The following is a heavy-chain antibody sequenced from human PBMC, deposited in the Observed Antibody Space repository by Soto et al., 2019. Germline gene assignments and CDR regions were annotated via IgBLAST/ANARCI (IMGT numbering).Heavy chain of an antibody. CDR1: GYTFTSYG. CDR2: ISAYNGNT. Sequence: QVQLVQSGAEVKKPGASVKVSCKASGYTFTSYGISWVRQAPGQGLECMGWISAYNGNTNYAQKPQGRVTMTTDTSTSTAYMELRSLRSDDTAVYYCARDSPYIVVVPAAVHYFDYWGQGTLVTVSS. CDR3: ARDSPYIVVVPAAVHYFDY. J-gene: IGHJ4*02. V-gene: IGHV1-18*01. D-gene: IGHD2-2*01.